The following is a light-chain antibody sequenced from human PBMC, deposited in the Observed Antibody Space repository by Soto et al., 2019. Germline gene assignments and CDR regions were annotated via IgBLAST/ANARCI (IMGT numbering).Light chain of an antibody. CDR2: DVS. J-gene: IGKJ1*01. CDR1: QSISSW. CDR3: QQYNTFWT. V-gene: IGKV1-5*01. Sequence: DIQVTQSPSTLSASVGDRVTITCRASQSISSWLAWYQQKPGKAPKLLIYDVSSLESGVPSRFSGSGSGTEFTLTISSLQPDDFATYYCQQYNTFWTFGHGTKVDIK.